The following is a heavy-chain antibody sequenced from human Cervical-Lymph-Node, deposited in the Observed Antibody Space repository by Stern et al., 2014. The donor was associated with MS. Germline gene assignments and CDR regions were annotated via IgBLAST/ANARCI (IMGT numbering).Heavy chain of an antibody. CDR2: IYYSGST. J-gene: IGHJ5*02. CDR3: ARGATQAFDP. Sequence: QVQLQESGPGLVKPSETLSLTCTVSGGSISSYYWSWIRQPPGKGLEWIGYIYYSGSTNYNPSLKSRVTISVDTSKNQFSLKLSSVTAADTAVYYCARGATQAFDPWGRGTLVTVSS. V-gene: IGHV4-59*01. CDR1: GGSISSYY.